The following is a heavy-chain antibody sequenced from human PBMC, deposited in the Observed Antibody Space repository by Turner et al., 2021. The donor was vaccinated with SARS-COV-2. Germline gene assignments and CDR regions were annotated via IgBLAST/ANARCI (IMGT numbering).Heavy chain of an antibody. CDR3: AKDGAPFLLYFGEPTFYFDY. V-gene: IGHV3-30*18. D-gene: IGHD3-10*01. CDR2: ISYDGSNK. Sequence: QVQLVESGGGLVLPGWPLRLSCAAPAFTSSSYGMHVVRQAPGKGLGWVAVISYDGSNKYYADSVKGRFTISRNNSQNTLNLQMNSLRAEDTAVYYCAKDGAPFLLYFGEPTFYFDYWGQGTLLTVSS. CDR1: AFTSSSYG. J-gene: IGHJ4*02.